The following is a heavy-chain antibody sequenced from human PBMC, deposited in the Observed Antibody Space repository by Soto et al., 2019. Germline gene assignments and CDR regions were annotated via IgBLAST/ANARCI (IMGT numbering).Heavy chain of an antibody. J-gene: IGHJ6*02. CDR2: IIPIFGTA. CDR1: GGTFSSYA. Sequence: SVKVSCKASGGTFSSYAISWVRQAPGQGLEWMGGIIPIFGTANYAQKFQGRVTITADESTSTAYMELSSLRSEDTAVYYCARAIPGIAVAGYYYYGMDAWGQGTTVTVSS. CDR3: ARAIPGIAVAGYYYYGMDA. D-gene: IGHD6-19*01. V-gene: IGHV1-69*13.